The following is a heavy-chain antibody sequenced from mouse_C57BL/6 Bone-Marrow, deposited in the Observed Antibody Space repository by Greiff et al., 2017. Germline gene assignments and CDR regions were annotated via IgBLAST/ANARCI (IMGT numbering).Heavy chain of an antibody. J-gene: IGHJ1*03. CDR1: GFTFSSYA. D-gene: IGHD1-1*01. CDR2: ISDGGSYT. Sequence: EVKVVESGGGLVKPGGSLKLSCAASGFTFSSYAMSWVRQTPEKRLEWVATISDGGSYTYYPDNVKGRFTISRDNAKNNLYLQMSHLKSEDTAMYYCAGVYGSSREAWYFDVWGTGTTVTVSS. CDR3: AGVYGSSREAWYFDV. V-gene: IGHV5-4*03.